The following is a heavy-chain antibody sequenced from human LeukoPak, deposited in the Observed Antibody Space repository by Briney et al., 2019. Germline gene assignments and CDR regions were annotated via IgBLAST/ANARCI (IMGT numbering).Heavy chain of an antibody. J-gene: IGHJ6*03. CDR3: ARESSGNYYNPLGYMDV. CDR1: GGSISIYY. V-gene: IGHV4-4*07. CDR2: IFTSGIT. D-gene: IGHD3-10*01. Sequence: PSETLSLTCTVSGGSISIYYRNWIRQPAGKGLEWIGRIFTSGITNYDPSLKSRVTMSVDTSKNQFSLNLSSVAAADTAVYYCARESSGNYYNPLGYMDVWGKGTTVTVSS.